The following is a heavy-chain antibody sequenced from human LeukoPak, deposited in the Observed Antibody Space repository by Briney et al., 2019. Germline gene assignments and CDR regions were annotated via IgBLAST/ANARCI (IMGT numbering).Heavy chain of an antibody. CDR2: IIPIFGTA. J-gene: IGHJ4*02. CDR3: ARDRDSGSYSFDY. D-gene: IGHD1-26*01. V-gene: IGHV1-69*01. Sequence: GSSVKVSCKASGGTFSSYAISWVRQAPGQGLEWMGGIIPIFGTANYAQKFQGRVTITADESTSTAYMELSSLRSEDTAVYHCARDRDSGSYSFDYWGQGTLVTVSS. CDR1: GGTFSSYA.